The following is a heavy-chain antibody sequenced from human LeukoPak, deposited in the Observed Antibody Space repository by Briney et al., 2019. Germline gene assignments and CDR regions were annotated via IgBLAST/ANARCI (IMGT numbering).Heavy chain of an antibody. J-gene: IGHJ5*02. Sequence: ASVKVSCKASGYTFTGYYMHWVRQAPGQGLEWMGWINPSSGGTNYAQKFQGRVTMTRDTSISTAYMELSRLRSDDTAVYYCARPYGDYDDNWFDPWGQGTLVTVSS. CDR1: GYTFTGYY. D-gene: IGHD4-17*01. CDR3: ARPYGDYDDNWFDP. CDR2: INPSSGGT. V-gene: IGHV1-2*02.